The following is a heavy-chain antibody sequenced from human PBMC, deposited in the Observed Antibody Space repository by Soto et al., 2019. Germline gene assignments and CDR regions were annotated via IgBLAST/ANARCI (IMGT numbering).Heavy chain of an antibody. CDR3: VRGEVLMDV. J-gene: IGHJ6*02. CDR1: GYTITSXG. D-gene: IGHD2-8*01. V-gene: IGHV1-3*01. CDR2: INAGNGNT. Sequence: ASVKVSCKASGYTITSXGMHWVRQAPGQRLEWMGWINAGNGNTKYSQRFQGRVTITRDTSASTAYMELSSLRSEDTAVYYCVRGEVLMDVWGQGTTVTVSS.